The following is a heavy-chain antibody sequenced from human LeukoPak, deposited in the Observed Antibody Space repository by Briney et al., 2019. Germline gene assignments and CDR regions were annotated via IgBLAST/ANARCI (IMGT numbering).Heavy chain of an antibody. CDR3: ARLSGSGSYYNIYYYYYMDV. Sequence: SETLSLTCTVSGGSISSSSYYWGWIRQPPGKGLEWIGSIYYSGSTYYNPSLKSRVTISVDTSKNQFSLKLSSVTAADTAVYYCARLSGSGSYYNIYYYYYMDVWGKGTTVTISS. CDR2: IYYSGST. J-gene: IGHJ6*03. CDR1: GGSISSSSYY. D-gene: IGHD3-10*01. V-gene: IGHV4-39*07.